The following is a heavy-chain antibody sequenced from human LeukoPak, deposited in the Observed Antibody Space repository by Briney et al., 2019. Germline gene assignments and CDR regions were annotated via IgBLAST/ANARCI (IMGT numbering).Heavy chain of an antibody. CDR3: ARGGPRPRRLLITGTTNRPYYFDY. CDR1: GGSISSGGYY. Sequence: SQTLSLTCTVSGGSISSGGYYWSWIRQHPGKGLEWIGYIYYSGSTYYNPSLKSRVTISVDTSKNQFSLKLSSVTAADTAVYYCARGGPRPRRLLITGTTNRPYYFDYWGQGTLVTVSS. CDR2: IYYSGST. J-gene: IGHJ4*02. D-gene: IGHD1-7*01. V-gene: IGHV4-30-4*08.